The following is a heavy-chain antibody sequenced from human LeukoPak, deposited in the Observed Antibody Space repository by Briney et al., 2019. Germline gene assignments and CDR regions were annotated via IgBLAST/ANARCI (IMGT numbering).Heavy chain of an antibody. CDR2: ISGSGGST. CDR3: AKDRQGFGFGEQLDYYYMDV. Sequence: GGSLRLSCAASGFTFTGYAMSWVRQVPGKGLEWVSAISGSGGSTYYADSVKVRFTISRDNSKNTLYLQMNSLRGEDTAVYYCAKDRQGFGFGEQLDYYYMDVWGKGTTVTVSS. V-gene: IGHV3-23*01. J-gene: IGHJ6*03. CDR1: GFTFTGYA. D-gene: IGHD3-10*01.